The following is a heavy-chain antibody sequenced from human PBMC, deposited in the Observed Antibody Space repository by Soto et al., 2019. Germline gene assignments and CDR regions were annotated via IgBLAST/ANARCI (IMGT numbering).Heavy chain of an antibody. CDR3: ARDGAGTPYYYYGMDA. CDR1: GYTFTGYY. Sequence: GASVKVSCKASGYTFTGYYMHWVRQAPGQGLEWMGWINPNSGGTNYAQKFQGWVTMTRDTSISTAYMELSRLRSDDTAVYYCARDGAGTPYYYYGMDAWGQGTTVTVSS. CDR2: INPNSGGT. D-gene: IGHD6-13*01. V-gene: IGHV1-2*04. J-gene: IGHJ6*02.